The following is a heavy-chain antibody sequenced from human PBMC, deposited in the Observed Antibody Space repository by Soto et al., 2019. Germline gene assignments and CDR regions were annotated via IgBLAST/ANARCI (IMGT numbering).Heavy chain of an antibody. D-gene: IGHD3-16*01. J-gene: IGHJ5*02. Sequence: QVHLLESGGGVVQPGRSLRLSCATSGFSFSNYAMHWVRQAPGKGLEWVALIWYDGSTKYYVDSVKGRFTISRDNSKNTLFLQMDSLRAEDTAVYYWARDGGPFNWFDPWGQGTLVTVSS. CDR2: IWYDGSTK. V-gene: IGHV3-33*01. CDR1: GFSFSNYA. CDR3: ARDGGPFNWFDP.